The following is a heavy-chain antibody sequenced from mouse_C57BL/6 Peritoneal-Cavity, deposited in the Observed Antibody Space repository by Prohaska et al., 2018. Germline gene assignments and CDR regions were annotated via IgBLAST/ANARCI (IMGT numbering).Heavy chain of an antibody. CDR3: ARYGSSYWYFDV. J-gene: IGHJ1*03. Sequence: QVQLQQPGAELVKPGASVKLSCKASGYTFTSYWMQWVKQRPGQGLEWIGEIDPSDSYTNYNQKFKGKATFTVDTSSSTAYMQLSSLTSEDSAVYYCARYGSSYWYFDVWGTGTTVIVSS. V-gene: IGHV1-50*01. CDR2: IDPSDSYT. CDR1: GYTFTSYW. D-gene: IGHD1-1*01.